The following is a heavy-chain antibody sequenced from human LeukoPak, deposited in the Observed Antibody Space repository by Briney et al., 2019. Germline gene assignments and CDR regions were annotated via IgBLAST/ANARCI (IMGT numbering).Heavy chain of an antibody. J-gene: IGHJ5*02. CDR1: GGSISSYY. CDR3: ARDNYMVRGGGWFDP. V-gene: IGHV4-59*01. Sequence: SETLSLTCTVSGGSISSYYWSWIRQPPGKGLEWIGYIYYSGSTNYNPSLKSRVTISVDTSKNQFSLKLSSVTAADTAVYYCARDNYMVRGGGWFDPWGQGTLVTVSS. CDR2: IYYSGST. D-gene: IGHD3-10*01.